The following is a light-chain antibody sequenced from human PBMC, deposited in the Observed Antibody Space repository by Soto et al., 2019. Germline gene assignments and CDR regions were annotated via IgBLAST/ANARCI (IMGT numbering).Light chain of an antibody. V-gene: IGLV1-44*01. Sequence: QSVLTQPPSASGTPGQRVTISCSGSSSNIGSNTVNWYQHLPGTAPKLLIHSNNQRPSGVPDRFSGSKSGTSASLAISGLQSEDEADYNCAAWDDSLNAYVLGTGTKLTVL. CDR1: SSNIGSNT. CDR2: SNN. J-gene: IGLJ1*01. CDR3: AAWDDSLNAYV.